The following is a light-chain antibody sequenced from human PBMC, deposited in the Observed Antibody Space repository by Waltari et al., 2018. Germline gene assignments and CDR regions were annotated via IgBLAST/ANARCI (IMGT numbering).Light chain of an antibody. V-gene: IGLV7-43*01. CDR2: GTT. CDR1: TGAVTSRHY. J-gene: IGLJ3*02. Sequence: QTVVTQVPSLTVSPGGTVTLTCPSSTGAVTSRHYPNWFQQKPGQAPRSLIYGTTKKHPWTPGRFSGSVLGGKAALTLSGVQSEDEAEYYCLLFYGGAWVFGGGTKVTVL. CDR3: LLFYGGAWV.